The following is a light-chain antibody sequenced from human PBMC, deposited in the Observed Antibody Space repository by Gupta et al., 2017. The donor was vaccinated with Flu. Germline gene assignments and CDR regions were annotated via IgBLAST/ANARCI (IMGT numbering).Light chain of an antibody. CDR3: QQSYSTPPDGVT. V-gene: IGKV1-39*01. CDR2: AAS. CDR1: QSISSY. Sequence: DIQMTQSPSSLSASVGDRVTITCRASQSISSYLNWYQQKPGKAPKLLIYAASSLQSGVPSRFSGSGSGTDFTLTISSLQPEEFATYYCQQSYSTPPDGVTFGHGTKVDIK. J-gene: IGKJ3*01.